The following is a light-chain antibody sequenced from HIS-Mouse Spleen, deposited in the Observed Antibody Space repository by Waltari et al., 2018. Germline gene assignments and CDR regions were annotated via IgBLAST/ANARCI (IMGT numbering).Light chain of an antibody. J-gene: IGKJ1*01. CDR2: KAS. CDR1: QSISSW. Sequence: QSPSTLSASVGDRVTITCRASQSISSWLAWYQQKPGKAPKLLIYKASSLESGVPSRFSGSGSGTEFTLTISSLQPDDFATYYCQQYNSWWTFGQGTKVEIK. V-gene: IGKV1-5*03. CDR3: QQYNSWWT.